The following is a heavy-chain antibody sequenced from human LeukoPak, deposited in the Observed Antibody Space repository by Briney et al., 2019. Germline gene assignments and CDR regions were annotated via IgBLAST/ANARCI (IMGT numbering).Heavy chain of an antibody. D-gene: IGHD3-10*02. J-gene: IGHJ4*02. CDR2: IIPIFGTA. CDR3: AKDMFGSWSPQLFDY. CDR1: GGTFSSYA. V-gene: IGHV1-69*01. Sequence: ASVKVSCKASGGTFSSYAISWVRQAPGQGLEWMGGIIPIFGTANYAQKFQGRVTITADESASTAYMELSSLRAEDTAVYYCAKDMFGSWSPQLFDYWGQGTLVTVSS.